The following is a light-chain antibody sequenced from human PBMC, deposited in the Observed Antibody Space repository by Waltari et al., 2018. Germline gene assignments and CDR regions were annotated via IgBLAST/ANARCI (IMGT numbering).Light chain of an antibody. CDR1: NIGSTS. CDR3: QVWDSIVV. Sequence: SYVLTQPPSVSVAPGQTASITCGGNNIGSTSVHWYQLKPGQAPVLVVYDDSDRPSGIPDRFSGSNSGNTATLTISRVEAGDEADYYCQVWDSIVVFGGGTKLTVL. V-gene: IGLV3-21*02. CDR2: DDS. J-gene: IGLJ2*01.